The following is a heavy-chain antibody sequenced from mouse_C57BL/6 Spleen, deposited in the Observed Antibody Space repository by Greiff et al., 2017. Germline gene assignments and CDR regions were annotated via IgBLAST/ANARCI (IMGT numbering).Heavy chain of an antibody. CDR1: GYTFTSYW. CDR3: ARGNY. CDR2: IDPSDSYT. J-gene: IGHJ2*01. Sequence: QVQLKQPGAELVKPGASVKLSCKASGYTFTSYWMQWVKQRPGPGLEWIGEIDPSDSYTNYNQKFKGKTTLTVDTSSSTAYMQLSSLTSEDSAVYYCARGNYWGQGTTLTVSS. V-gene: IGHV1-50*01.